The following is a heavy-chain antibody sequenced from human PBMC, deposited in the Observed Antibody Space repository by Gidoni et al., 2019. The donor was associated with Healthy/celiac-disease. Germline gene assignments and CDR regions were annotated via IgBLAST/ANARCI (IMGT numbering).Heavy chain of an antibody. CDR3: ARKLYYYDSSGYPDKNWYFDL. Sequence: QVQLVQSGAEVKKPGSSVKVSCKASGGTFSSYASSWMRQAPGQGLEWMGGIIPIFGTANYAQKFQGRVTITADKSTSTAYMELSSLRSEDTAVYYCARKLYYYDSSGYPDKNWYFDLWGRGTLVTVSS. CDR2: IIPIFGTA. J-gene: IGHJ2*01. CDR1: GGTFSSYA. V-gene: IGHV1-69*06. D-gene: IGHD3-22*01.